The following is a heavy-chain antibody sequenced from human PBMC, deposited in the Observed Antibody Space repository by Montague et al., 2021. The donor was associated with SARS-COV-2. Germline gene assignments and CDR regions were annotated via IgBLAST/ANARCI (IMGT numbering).Heavy chain of an antibody. D-gene: IGHD3-3*01. V-gene: IGHV3-48*03. J-gene: IGHJ6*02. CDR1: GFTFSSYD. Sequence: SLRLSCAASGFTFSSYDMNWVRQAPGKGLEWVSYIISSGSTIYYADSVKGRFTISRDNAKNTLYLQMNSLRAEDTAVYYCARGGRGIKEMTMFGVVYYYYYCMDRWGQGTTVTVSS. CDR2: IISSGSTI. CDR3: ARGGRGIKEMTMFGVVYYYYYCMDR.